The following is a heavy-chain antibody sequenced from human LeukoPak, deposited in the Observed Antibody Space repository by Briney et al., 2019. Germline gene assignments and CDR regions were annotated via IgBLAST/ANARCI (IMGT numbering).Heavy chain of an antibody. CDR1: GGSISSYY. J-gene: IGHJ4*02. D-gene: IGHD2-15*01. V-gene: IGHV4-59*01. Sequence: SETLSLTCTVSGGSISSYYWSWIRQPPGKGLEWIGYIYYSGSTNYNPSLKSRVTISVDTSKNQFSLKLSSVTAADTAVYYCAKLPVAAILPIGDYWGQGTLVTVSS. CDR2: IYYSGST. CDR3: AKLPVAAILPIGDY.